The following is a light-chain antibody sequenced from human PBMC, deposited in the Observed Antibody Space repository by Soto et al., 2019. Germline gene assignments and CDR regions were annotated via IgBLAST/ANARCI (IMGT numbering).Light chain of an antibody. J-gene: IGLJ1*01. CDR1: SSDVGGYNY. CDR2: EVS. V-gene: IGLV2-14*01. Sequence: QSALTQPASVSGSPGQSITISCTGNSSDVGGYNYVSWYQQHPGKAPKLMISEVSNRPSGVSNRFSGSKSGNTASLTISGLQAEYEADYYCSSYTGISPYVLGTGTKVTV. CDR3: SSYTGISPYV.